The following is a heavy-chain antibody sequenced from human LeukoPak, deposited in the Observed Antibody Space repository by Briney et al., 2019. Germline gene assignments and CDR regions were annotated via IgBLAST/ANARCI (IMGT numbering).Heavy chain of an antibody. CDR3: ARGSSGSFDY. D-gene: IGHD6-19*01. Sequence: SQTLSLTCDISGDSVSGNIVAWNWIRQSPSGGLEWLGRTNYRSKWHNDYAVSVRGRITINPDTSKNRFSLQLDSVTPEDTAVYYCARGSSGSFDYWGQGTLVTVSS. V-gene: IGHV6-1*01. J-gene: IGHJ4*02. CDR1: GDSVSGNIVA. CDR2: TNYRSKWHN.